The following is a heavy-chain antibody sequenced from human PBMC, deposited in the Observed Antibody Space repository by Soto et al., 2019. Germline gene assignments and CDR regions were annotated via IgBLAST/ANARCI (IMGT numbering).Heavy chain of an antibody. CDR2: INPNSGGT. Sequence: ASVKVSCKASGYTFTGYYMHGVRQAPGQGLEWMGWINPNSGGTNYAQKFQGWVTMTRDTSISTAYMELSRLRSDDTAVYYCARDLRSSSWYRSYYYYGMDVWGQRTTVAVCS. CDR3: ARDLRSSSWYRSYYYYGMDV. CDR1: GYTFTGYY. D-gene: IGHD6-13*01. V-gene: IGHV1-2*04. J-gene: IGHJ6*02.